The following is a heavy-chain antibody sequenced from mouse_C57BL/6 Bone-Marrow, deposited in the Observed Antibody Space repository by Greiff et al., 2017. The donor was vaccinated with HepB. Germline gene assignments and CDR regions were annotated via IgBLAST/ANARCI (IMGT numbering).Heavy chain of an antibody. Sequence: QVQLQQSGAELAKPGASVKLSCKASGYTFTSYWMHWVKQRPGQGLDWIGYINPSSGYTKYNQKFKDKATLTADKSSSTAYMQLSSLTYEDSAVYYCVPYGSSHWDFDVWGTGTTVTVSS. CDR3: VPYGSSHWDFDV. J-gene: IGHJ1*03. D-gene: IGHD1-1*01. CDR1: GYTFTSYW. CDR2: INPSSGYT. V-gene: IGHV1-7*01.